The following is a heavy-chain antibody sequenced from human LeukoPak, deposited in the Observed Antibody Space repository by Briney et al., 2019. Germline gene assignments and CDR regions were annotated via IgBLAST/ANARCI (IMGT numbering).Heavy chain of an antibody. D-gene: IGHD1-1*01. J-gene: IGHJ4*02. CDR2: ISYSSTFF. Sequence: PGGSLRLSCEGSGFTFSTFSLNWVRQAPGMGLEWVASISYSSTFFDYADSLKGRFTISRDNTQNSVYLEMNSLRDEDTAAYFCARGGDGHNSYLDFWGQGTLVTVSS. CDR1: GFTFSTFS. V-gene: IGHV3-21*06. CDR3: ARGGDGHNSYLDF.